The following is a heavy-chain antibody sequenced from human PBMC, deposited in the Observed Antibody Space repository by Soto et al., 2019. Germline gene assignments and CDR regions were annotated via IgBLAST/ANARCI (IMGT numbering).Heavy chain of an antibody. D-gene: IGHD3-16*01. CDR2: IYYNGNS. Sequence: SETLSLTCTVSGGFFSTTDYFWGWLREPRGKGMEWIATIYYNGNSFYNPSLMRRVTITIDMSKKQLWLRMRDVAAAERGLYYFSRHVGVADSVPYYFDSWGRGTQGTSPQ. V-gene: IGHV4-39*01. CDR3: SRHVGVADSVPYYFDS. CDR1: GGFFSTTDYF. J-gene: IGHJ4*02.